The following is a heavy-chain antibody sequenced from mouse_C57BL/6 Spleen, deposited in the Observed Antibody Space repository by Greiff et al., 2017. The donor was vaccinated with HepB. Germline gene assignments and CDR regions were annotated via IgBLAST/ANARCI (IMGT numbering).Heavy chain of an antibody. D-gene: IGHD1-1*01. CDR1: GYTFTDYE. J-gene: IGHJ4*01. CDR2: IDPETGGT. CDR3: TRRAYYYGSSSMDY. V-gene: IGHV1-15*01. Sequence: VKLMESGAELVRPGASVTLSCKASGYTFTDYEMHWVKQTPVHGLEWIGAIDPETGGTAYNQKFKGKAILTADKSSSTAYMELRSLTSEDSAVYYCTRRAYYYGSSSMDYWGQGTSVTVSS.